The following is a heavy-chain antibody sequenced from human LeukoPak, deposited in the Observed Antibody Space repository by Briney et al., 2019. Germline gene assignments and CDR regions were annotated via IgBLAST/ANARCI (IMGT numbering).Heavy chain of an antibody. J-gene: IGHJ4*02. CDR3: ARHTGARYSSGWPPFDY. V-gene: IGHV5-10-1*01. CDR1: GYSFTSYW. Sequence: GESLKISCKGSGYSFTSYWISWVRQMPGKGLEWMGRIDPSDSYTNYSPSFQGHVTISAGKSISTAYLQWSSLKASDTAMYYCARHTGARYSSGWPPFDYWGQGTLVTVSS. D-gene: IGHD6-19*01. CDR2: IDPSDSYT.